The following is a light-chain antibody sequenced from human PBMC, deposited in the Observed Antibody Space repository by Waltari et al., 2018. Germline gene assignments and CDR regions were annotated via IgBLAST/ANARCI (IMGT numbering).Light chain of an antibody. CDR2: DVT. CDR1: SSDVGGYDY. Sequence: QSALTQPRSVSGSPGQSVTISCTGTSSDVGGYDYVSWYQHHPVKAPKLMLCDVTKRPSGFPARFSGSKSGNTASLTISGPQAEDEADYYCCSYAGGYTHVVFGGGTKLTVL. V-gene: IGLV2-11*01. J-gene: IGLJ2*01. CDR3: CSYAGGYTHVV.